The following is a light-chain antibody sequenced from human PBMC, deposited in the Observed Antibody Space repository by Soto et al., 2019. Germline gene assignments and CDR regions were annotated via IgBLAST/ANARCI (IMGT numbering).Light chain of an antibody. Sequence: ETVMTQSPATLSVSAGERATLSCRGNQSISSNLAWYQQKPGQAPRLLMFRTSTRATGIPARFSGSGSGTEFNITISSLQSEDFAVYYCQQYNNWPRATCGGGTKVDIK. CDR1: QSISSN. CDR3: QQYNNWPRAT. V-gene: IGKV3-15*01. J-gene: IGKJ4*01. CDR2: RTS.